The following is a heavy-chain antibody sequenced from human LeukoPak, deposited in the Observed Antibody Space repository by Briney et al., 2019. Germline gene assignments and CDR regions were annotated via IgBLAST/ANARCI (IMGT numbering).Heavy chain of an antibody. D-gene: IGHD3-16*01. CDR1: GYSFYSYW. V-gene: IGHV5-10-1*01. Sequence: GESLKISFKGSGYSFYSYWITWVRQRPGKGVEWRGMINPSDSYTKDSPSCEGHVTISADKSISTAYLQWSSLKASDTAMYYCAKGLTFGGVDACDIWGQGTMVTVSS. CDR3: AKGLTFGGVDACDI. CDR2: INPSDSYT. J-gene: IGHJ3*02.